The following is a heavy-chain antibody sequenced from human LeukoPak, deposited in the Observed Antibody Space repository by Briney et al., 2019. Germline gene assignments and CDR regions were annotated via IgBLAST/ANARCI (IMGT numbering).Heavy chain of an antibody. Sequence: GGSLRLSCAASGFTFSNAWMSWVRQAPGKGLEWVGRIKSKTDGGTTDYAAPVKGRFTISRDDSKNTLYLQMNSLKTEDTAVYYCTTEFPEGYDSSGFDYWGQGTLVTVSS. CDR1: GFTFSNAW. V-gene: IGHV3-15*01. CDR2: IKSKTDGGTT. CDR3: TTEFPEGYDSSGFDY. D-gene: IGHD3-22*01. J-gene: IGHJ4*02.